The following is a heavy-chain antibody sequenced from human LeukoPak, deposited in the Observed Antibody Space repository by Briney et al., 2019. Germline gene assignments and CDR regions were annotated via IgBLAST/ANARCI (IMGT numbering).Heavy chain of an antibody. CDR2: IYYGGST. J-gene: IGHJ6*03. Sequence: SETLSLTCTVSGYSISSGYYWGWIRQPPGKGLEWIGSIYYGGSTYYNPSLKSRVTISVDTSKNQFSPKLSSVTAADTAVYYCASCGYSSFYYYYYMDVWGKGTTVTISS. CDR1: GYSISSGYY. V-gene: IGHV4-38-2*02. D-gene: IGHD3-22*01. CDR3: ASCGYSSFYYYYYMDV.